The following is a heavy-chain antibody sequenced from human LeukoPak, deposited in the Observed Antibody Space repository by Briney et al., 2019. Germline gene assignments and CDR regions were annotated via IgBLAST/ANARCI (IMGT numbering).Heavy chain of an antibody. Sequence: PGGSLRLSCAESVFTFCIYGMHWVRPAPGKGLGWVAVIPYDGSNKYYADTVKGRFTISRDNSKNTLYLQMNSLRAEDTVVYYCAKYLSRRDALLDYWGQGTLVTVFS. V-gene: IGHV3-30*02. D-gene: IGHD2-2*01. CDR1: VFTFCIYG. J-gene: IGHJ4*02. CDR3: AKYLSRRDALLDY. CDR2: IPYDGSNK.